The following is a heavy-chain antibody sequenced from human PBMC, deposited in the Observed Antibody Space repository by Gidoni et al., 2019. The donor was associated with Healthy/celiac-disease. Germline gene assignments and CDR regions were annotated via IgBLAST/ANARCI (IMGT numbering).Heavy chain of an antibody. D-gene: IGHD6-13*01. J-gene: IGHJ6*02. Sequence: EVQLVESGGGLVQPGRSLRLSCAASGFTFDDYAMHWVRQAPGKGLEWVSGISWNSGSIGYADSVKGRFTISRDNAKNSLYLQMNSLRAEDTALYYCAKEDDPFIAAADHYYYYGMDVWGQGTTVTVSS. CDR2: ISWNSGSI. CDR1: GFTFDDYA. V-gene: IGHV3-9*01. CDR3: AKEDDPFIAAADHYYYYGMDV.